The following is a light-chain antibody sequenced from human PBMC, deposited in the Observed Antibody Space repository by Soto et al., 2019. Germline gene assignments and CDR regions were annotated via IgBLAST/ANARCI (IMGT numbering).Light chain of an antibody. CDR2: GAS. CDR3: QQYNNWPVFT. CDR1: QSLSSN. Sequence: EIVLTQSPATLSVSPGERATLSCRATQSLSSNLAWYQQRPGQPPRLLIYGASTRATGIPARFSGRGSGTEFTLSISSLQSEDFAVYYCQQYNNWPVFTFGPGTKVDFK. J-gene: IGKJ3*01. V-gene: IGKV3-15*01.